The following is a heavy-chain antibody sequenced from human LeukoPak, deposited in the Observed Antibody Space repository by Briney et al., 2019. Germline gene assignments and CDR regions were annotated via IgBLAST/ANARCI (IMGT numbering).Heavy chain of an antibody. V-gene: IGHV4-39*07. D-gene: IGHD3-10*01. CDR2: IYYSGST. Sequence: SETLSLTCTVSGGSVSSSSYYWGWIRQPPGKGLEWIGSIYYSGSTYYNPSLKSRVTISVDTSKNQFSLKLSSVTAADTAVYYCARVWVRGVINYWGQGTLVTVSS. CDR3: ARVWVRGVINY. CDR1: GGSVSSSSYY. J-gene: IGHJ4*02.